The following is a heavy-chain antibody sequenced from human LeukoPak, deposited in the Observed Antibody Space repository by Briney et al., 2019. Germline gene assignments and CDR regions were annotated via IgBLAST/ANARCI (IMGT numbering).Heavy chain of an antibody. CDR1: GLSVSSNY. CDR3: ARVRGDYYFDY. J-gene: IGHJ4*02. D-gene: IGHD2-21*01. V-gene: IGHV3-66*01. Sequence: GGSLRLSCVASGLSVSSNYMSWVRQAPGKGLEWVSVIYRDGSSYYAESVKGRFTISRDNSKNALYIQMNSLRVEDTAVYYCARVRGDYYFDYWGQGTLVTVSS. CDR2: IYRDGSS.